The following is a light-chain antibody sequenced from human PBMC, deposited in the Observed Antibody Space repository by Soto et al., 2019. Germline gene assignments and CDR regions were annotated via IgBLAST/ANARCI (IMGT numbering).Light chain of an antibody. CDR3: QHYNIYSEA. Sequence: DIKMTKSPSTLSGSVRDRVTITCRASQTISSWLAWYQQKPGKAPKLLIYKASTLKSGVPSRFSGSGSGTEFTLTIISLQPDDFATYYCQHYNIYSEAFGQVANVDVK. CDR1: QTISSW. J-gene: IGKJ1*01. V-gene: IGKV1-5*03. CDR2: KAS.